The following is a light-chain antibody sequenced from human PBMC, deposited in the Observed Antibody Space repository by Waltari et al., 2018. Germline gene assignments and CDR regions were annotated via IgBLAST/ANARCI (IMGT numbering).Light chain of an antibody. Sequence: DIQLTQSPSFLSASVGDRVTITCRSSQGISSYLAWYQQKAGKAPKLLIHTASTLQGGVPDRFSGSGSGTDFTLKIARVEAEDVGVYFCMQTLQTPLVTFGPGTKVDIK. CDR3: MQTLQTPLVT. J-gene: IGKJ3*01. CDR2: TAS. V-gene: IGKV1-9*01. CDR1: QGISSY.